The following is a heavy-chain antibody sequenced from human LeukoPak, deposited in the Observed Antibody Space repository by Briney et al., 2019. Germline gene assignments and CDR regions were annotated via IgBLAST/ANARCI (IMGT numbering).Heavy chain of an antibody. CDR1: GYALTELS. Sequence: ASVKLSCKVSGYALTELSMHWVRQAPGQGLGWMGWFNPNSGGTNYAQKFQGGVTMTRDTSISTASMELTRLRSDDTAVYYCARDPDYYATSGYFHFDYWGQGTLSPPPQ. J-gene: IGHJ4*02. V-gene: IGHV1-2*02. D-gene: IGHD3-22*01. CDR2: FNPNSGGT. CDR3: ARDPDYYATSGYFHFDY.